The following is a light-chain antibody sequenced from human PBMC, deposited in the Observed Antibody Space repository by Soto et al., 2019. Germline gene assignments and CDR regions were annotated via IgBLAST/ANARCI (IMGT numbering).Light chain of an antibody. V-gene: IGKV3-20*01. CDR3: QQYGSSPPIT. CDR1: QSVSSNH. CDR2: DAS. Sequence: IVLTQSPGTLSLSPGERTTLSCRASQSVSSNHLAWYQQKPGQAPRLLIYDASSRATGIPDRFSGSGSGTDFTLTIRRLEPEDFAVFYCQQYGSSPPITFGQGTRLEIK. J-gene: IGKJ5*01.